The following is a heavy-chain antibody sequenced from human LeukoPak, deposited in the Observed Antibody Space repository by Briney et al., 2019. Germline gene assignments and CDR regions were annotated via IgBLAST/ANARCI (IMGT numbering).Heavy chain of an antibody. Sequence: PGGSLRLSCAVSGFTFSSYEMNWVRQAPGKGLEWVSYISSGVSAIYYADSVRGRFTISRDNARNSLYLQMNSLRIEDTAVYYCVSGYRNGVDYWGQGILVTVSS. V-gene: IGHV3-48*03. CDR3: VSGYRNGVDY. CDR1: GFTFSSYE. J-gene: IGHJ4*02. CDR2: ISSGVSAI. D-gene: IGHD5-12*01.